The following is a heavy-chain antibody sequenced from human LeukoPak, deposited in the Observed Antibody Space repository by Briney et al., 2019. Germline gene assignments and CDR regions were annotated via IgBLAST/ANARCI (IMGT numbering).Heavy chain of an antibody. V-gene: IGHV4-59*01. D-gene: IGHD3-9*01. CDR3: ARVRYFDWLSPYYMDV. CDR2: IYYSGST. CDR1: GGSISSYY. J-gene: IGHJ6*03. Sequence: PSETLSLTCTVSGGSISSYYWSWIRQPPGKGLEWIGYIYYSGSTNYNPSLKSRVTISVDTSKNQFSLKLSSVTAADTAVYYCARVRYFDWLSPYYMDVWGKGTTVTISS.